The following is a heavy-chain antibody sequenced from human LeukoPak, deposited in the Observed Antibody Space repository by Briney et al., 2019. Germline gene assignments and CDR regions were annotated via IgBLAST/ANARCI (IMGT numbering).Heavy chain of an antibody. CDR3: ARDLSAVVPVYYYYYYGMDV. CDR2: IRYDGSNK. J-gene: IGHJ6*02. V-gene: IGHV3-30*02. Sequence: GGSLRLSCAASGFTFSSYGMHWVRQAPGKGLEWVAFIRYDGSNKYYADSVKGRFTISRDNSKNSLYLQMNSLRAEDTAVYYCARDLSAVVPVYYYYYYGMDVWGQGTTVTVSS. CDR1: GFTFSSYG. D-gene: IGHD2-2*01.